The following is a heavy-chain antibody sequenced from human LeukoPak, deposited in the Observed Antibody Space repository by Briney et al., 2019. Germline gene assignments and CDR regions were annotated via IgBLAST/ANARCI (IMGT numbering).Heavy chain of an antibody. J-gene: IGHJ3*02. CDR3: ARGITGTVRAFDI. Sequence: SETLSLTCTVSGGSISSYYWSWIRQPPGKGLEWIGYIYYSGSTNYNPSLKGRVTISVDTSKNQFSLKLSSVTAADTAVYYCARGITGTVRAFDIWGQGTMVTVSS. CDR2: IYYSGST. D-gene: IGHD1-20*01. CDR1: GGSISSYY. V-gene: IGHV4-59*01.